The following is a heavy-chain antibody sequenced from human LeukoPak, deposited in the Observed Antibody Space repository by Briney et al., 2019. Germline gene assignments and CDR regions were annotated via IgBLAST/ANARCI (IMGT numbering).Heavy chain of an antibody. CDR2: IYYSGST. CDR3: ARATPFGFGESFDY. CDR1: GGSISSGDYY. D-gene: IGHD3-10*01. V-gene: IGHV4-30-4*08. J-gene: IGHJ4*02. Sequence: PSQTLSLTCTVSGGSISSGDYYWSWIRQPPGKGLEWIGYIYYSGSTYYNPSLKSRVTISVDTSKNQFSLKLSSVTAADTAVYYCARATPFGFGESFDYWGQGTLVTLSS.